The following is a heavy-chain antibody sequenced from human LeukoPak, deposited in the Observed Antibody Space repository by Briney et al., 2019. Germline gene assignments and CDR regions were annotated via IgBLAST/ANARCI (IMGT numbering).Heavy chain of an antibody. CDR2: ISGSGGST. CDR3: AKSYYYGSGPVGVFNY. V-gene: IGHV3-23*01. D-gene: IGHD3-10*01. Sequence: PGGTLRLSCAASGFTFSSYGMSWVRQAPGKGLEWVSGISGSGGSTYYADSVKGRFTISRDNSKNTLYLQMNSLGVEDTAVYYCAKSYYYGSGPVGVFNYWGQGTLVTVSS. CDR1: GFTFSSYG. J-gene: IGHJ4*02.